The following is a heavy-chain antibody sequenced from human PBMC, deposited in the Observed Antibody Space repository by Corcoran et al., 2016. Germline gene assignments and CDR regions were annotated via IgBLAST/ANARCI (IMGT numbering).Heavy chain of an antibody. Sequence: QVLLVQSGAEVKTPGASGKISCKASGYMFTKYAVHWVRQAPGQRLEWMAWIDANNGKTKYSQKFQDRVTITRDTSANTAYMELSSLRSEDTAVYYCARGGWSSSSVLYYLDYWGQGTLVTVSS. V-gene: IGHV1-3*01. CDR2: IDANNGKT. J-gene: IGHJ4*02. CDR3: ARGGWSSSSVLYYLDY. D-gene: IGHD6-6*01. CDR1: GYMFTKYA.